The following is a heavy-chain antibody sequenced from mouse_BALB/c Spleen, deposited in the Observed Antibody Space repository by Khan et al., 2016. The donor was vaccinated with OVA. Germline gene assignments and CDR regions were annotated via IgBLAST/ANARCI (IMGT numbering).Heavy chain of an antibody. CDR2: INPTSGYT. CDR1: GYTFTTYW. J-gene: IGHJ2*01. CDR3: TRDRIDY. V-gene: IGHV1-7*01. Sequence: QVQLKQSGAELAKPGASVKMSCKASGYTFTTYWMHWVKQRPGQGLEWIGYINPTSGYTDYNDKFKDRNTLSADKSSSTAYMQLNSLTSEASAVYYCTRDRIDYWGQGTTLTVSS.